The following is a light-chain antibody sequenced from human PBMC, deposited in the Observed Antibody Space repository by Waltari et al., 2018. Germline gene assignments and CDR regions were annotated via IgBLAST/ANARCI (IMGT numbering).Light chain of an antibody. CDR1: SSNIGSRFD. Sequence: QSVLTQPPSVSGAPGQRVTISCTGSSSNIGSRFDVHWYQQVPGTVPKLLIYATNDGPSGVPGRFSGSKSGTSASLAIAGLQAEDEADYYCQSYDSSLSAWVFGGGTKLTVL. J-gene: IGLJ2*01. CDR2: ATN. CDR3: QSYDSSLSAWV. V-gene: IGLV1-40*01.